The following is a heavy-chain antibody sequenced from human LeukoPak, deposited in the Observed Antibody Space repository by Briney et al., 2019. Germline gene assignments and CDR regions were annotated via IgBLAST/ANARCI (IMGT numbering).Heavy chain of an antibody. CDR3: ARGMITFGGVIVISANFDY. D-gene: IGHD3-16*02. V-gene: IGHV4-30-4*01. CDR2: IYYSGST. CDR1: GGSISSGDYY. J-gene: IGHJ4*02. Sequence: SETLSLTCTVSGGSISSGDYYWSWIRQPPGKGLEWIGYIYYSGSTYYNPSLKSRVTISVDTSKNQFSLKLSSVTAADTAVYYCARGMITFGGVIVISANFDYWGQGTLVTVSS.